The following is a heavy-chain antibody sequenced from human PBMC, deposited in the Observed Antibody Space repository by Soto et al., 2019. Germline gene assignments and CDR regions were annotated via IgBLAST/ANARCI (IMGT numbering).Heavy chain of an antibody. CDR2: ISGSGGST. CDR1: GFTFSSYA. Sequence: GGSLRLSCAASGFTFSSYAMSWVRQAPGKGLEWVSAISGSGGSTYYADSVKGRFTISRDNSKNTLYLQMNSLRAEDTAVYYCAKVGTRVQNYYGSGSYHHTFDYWGQGTLVTVSS. V-gene: IGHV3-23*01. CDR3: AKVGTRVQNYYGSGSYHHTFDY. J-gene: IGHJ4*02. D-gene: IGHD3-10*01.